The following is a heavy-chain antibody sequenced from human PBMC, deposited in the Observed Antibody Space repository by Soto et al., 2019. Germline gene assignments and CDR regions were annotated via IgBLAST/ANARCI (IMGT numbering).Heavy chain of an antibody. V-gene: IGHV4-59*01. CDR1: GGSISSYY. CDR3: ARSPPRPMVYAADYGMDV. J-gene: IGHJ6*02. CDR2: IYYSGST. D-gene: IGHD2-8*01. Sequence: SETLSLTCTVSGGSISSYYWSWIRQPPGKGLEWIGYIYYSGSTNYNPSLKSRVTISVDTSKNQFSLKLSSVTAADTAVYYCARSPPRPMVYAADYGMDVWGQGTTVTVSS.